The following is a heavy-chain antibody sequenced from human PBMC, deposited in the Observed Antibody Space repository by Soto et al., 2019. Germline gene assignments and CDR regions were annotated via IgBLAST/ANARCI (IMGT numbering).Heavy chain of an antibody. J-gene: IGHJ4*02. Sequence: GGSLRLSCAASGFTFSSYAMSWVRQAPGKGLEWVSAISGSGGSTYYADSVKGRFTISRDNSKNTLYLQMNSLRAEDTAVYYCANLVNWNYSPRYFDYWGQGTLVTVSS. V-gene: IGHV3-23*01. CDR3: ANLVNWNYSPRYFDY. CDR2: ISGSGGST. D-gene: IGHD1-7*01. CDR1: GFTFSSYA.